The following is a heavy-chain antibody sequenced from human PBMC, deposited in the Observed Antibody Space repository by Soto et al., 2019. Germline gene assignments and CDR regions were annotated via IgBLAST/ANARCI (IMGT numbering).Heavy chain of an antibody. D-gene: IGHD1-26*01. CDR2: ITPDGTEQ. Sequence: QVQLMESGGGVVQPGRSLRLSCAASGFTFNTHAMHWVRQAPGKGLEWVAVITPDGTEQYYADSVKGRFTISRDNSKNTLYLQMNSLGLEDMSIYHCAKRGILGAQGMAYFDLWGRGTLVTVSS. CDR3: AKRGILGAQGMAYFDL. CDR1: GFTFNTHA. J-gene: IGHJ2*01. V-gene: IGHV3-30*18.